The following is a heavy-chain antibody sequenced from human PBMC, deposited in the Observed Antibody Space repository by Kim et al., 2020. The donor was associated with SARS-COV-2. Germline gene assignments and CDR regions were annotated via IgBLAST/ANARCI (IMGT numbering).Heavy chain of an antibody. J-gene: IGHJ4*02. Sequence: SEKDRFTISRDNSKNTLYLQMSSLRTEDTAVYYCVKDRGTVTTGTETFDYWGQGTLVTVSS. CDR3: VKDRGTVTTGTETFDY. V-gene: IGHV3-64D*09. D-gene: IGHD4-17*01.